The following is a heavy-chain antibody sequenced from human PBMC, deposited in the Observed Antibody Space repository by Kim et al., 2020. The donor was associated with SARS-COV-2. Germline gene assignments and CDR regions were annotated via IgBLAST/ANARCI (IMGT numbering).Heavy chain of an antibody. CDR2: IYHSGST. CDR1: GGSISSGGYS. D-gene: IGHD3-16*01. Sequence: SETLSLTCAVSGGSISSGGYSWSWIRQPPGKGLEWIGYIYHSGSTYYNPSLKSRVTISVDRSKNQFSLKLSSVTAADTAVYYCARYYVFAFDIWGQGTMV. CDR3: ARYYVFAFDI. J-gene: IGHJ3*02. V-gene: IGHV4-30-2*01.